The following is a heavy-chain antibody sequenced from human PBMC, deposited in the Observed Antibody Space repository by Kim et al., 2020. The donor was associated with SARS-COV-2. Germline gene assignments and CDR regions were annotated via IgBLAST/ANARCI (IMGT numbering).Heavy chain of an antibody. CDR2: IYYSGST. Sequence: SETLYLTCTVSGGSISSSSYYWGWIRQPPGKGLEWIGSIYYSGSTYYNPSLKSRVTISVDTSKNQFSLKLSSVTAADTAVYYCARSEAQDSSSWYLWVGWFDPWGQGTLVTVSS. V-gene: IGHV4-39*01. CDR3: ARSEAQDSSSWYLWVGWFDP. J-gene: IGHJ5*02. D-gene: IGHD6-13*01. CDR1: GGSISSSSYY.